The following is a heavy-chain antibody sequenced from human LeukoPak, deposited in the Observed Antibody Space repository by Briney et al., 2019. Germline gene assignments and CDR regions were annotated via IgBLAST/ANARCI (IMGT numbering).Heavy chain of an antibody. V-gene: IGHV3-23*01. Sequence: PGGSLRLSCAASGFTFSSSAMSWVRQAPGKGLEWVSNISGSGSGGSTYYADSVKGRFTISRDNSKNSLYLQMNGLKTEDTAVYYCTRDRAAYCGGDCYVFDYWGQGTLVTVSS. D-gene: IGHD2-21*02. CDR3: TRDRAAYCGGDCYVFDY. CDR1: GFTFSSSA. J-gene: IGHJ4*02. CDR2: ISGSGSGGST.